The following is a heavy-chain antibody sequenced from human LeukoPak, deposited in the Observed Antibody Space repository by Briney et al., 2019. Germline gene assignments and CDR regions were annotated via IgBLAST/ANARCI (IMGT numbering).Heavy chain of an antibody. CDR3: ARDYVDDIPMIKDY. V-gene: IGHV1-46*01. D-gene: IGHD2-8*01. J-gene: IGHJ4*02. Sequence: ASVKVSCKASGYIFTSYHMHWVRQAPGQGLEWMGKINLSGGSTTYAQKFQGRVTMTRDTSTSTVYMELSSLRSEDTAVYYCARDYVDDIPMIKDYWGQGILVTVSS. CDR2: INLSGGST. CDR1: GYIFTSYH.